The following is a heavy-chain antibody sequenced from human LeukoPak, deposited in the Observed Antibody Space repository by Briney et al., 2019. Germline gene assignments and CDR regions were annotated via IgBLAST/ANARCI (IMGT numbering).Heavy chain of an antibody. V-gene: IGHV3-21*01. CDR2: ISSSSSYI. J-gene: IGHJ5*02. CDR3: TRSDYYDSSGYYDAPNWFDP. D-gene: IGHD3-22*01. CDR1: GFTFSSYS. Sequence: GGSLRLSCAASGFTFSSYSMNWVRQAPGKGLEWVSSISSSSSYIYYADSVKGRFTISRDNAKNSLYLQMNSLRAEDTAVYYCTRSDYYDSSGYYDAPNWFDPWGQGTLVTVSS.